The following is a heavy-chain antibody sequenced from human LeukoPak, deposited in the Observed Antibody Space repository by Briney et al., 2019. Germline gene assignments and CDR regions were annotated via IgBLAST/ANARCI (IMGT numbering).Heavy chain of an antibody. V-gene: IGHV1-69*01. CDR3: ARDREVGATTLAFDY. D-gene: IGHD1-26*01. CDR1: GGTFTGYG. J-gene: IGHJ4*02. CDR2: IIPTIGKI. Sequence: SVKVSCKASGGTFTGYGISWVRQAPGQGLEWMGGIIPTIGKINYAQKFQGRVTITADESTSTGYMERSSLRSEDTAVYYCARDREVGATTLAFDYWGQGTLVTVS.